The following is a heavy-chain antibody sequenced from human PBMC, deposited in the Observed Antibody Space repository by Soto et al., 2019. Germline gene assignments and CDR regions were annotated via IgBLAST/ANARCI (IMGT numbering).Heavy chain of an antibody. V-gene: IGHV1-8*01. CDR2: MNPNSGNA. D-gene: IGHD3-16*01. Sequence: QVQLVQSGAEVKKPEASVKVSCKTSGYTFTSYDINWVRQATGQGLEWMGWMNPNSGNAGYAQKFQGRVTMTRNTSISTAYMELGSLSSEDTAVYYCARGRARFHAFDIWGQGTMVTVSS. CDR3: ARGRARFHAFDI. CDR1: GYTFTSYD. J-gene: IGHJ3*02.